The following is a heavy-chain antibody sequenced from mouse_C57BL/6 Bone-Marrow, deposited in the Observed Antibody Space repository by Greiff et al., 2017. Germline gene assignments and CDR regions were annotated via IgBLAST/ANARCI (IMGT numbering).Heavy chain of an antibody. J-gene: IGHJ4*01. CDR1: GYTFTSYW. CDR3: ARPCGSSPYYYAMDY. D-gene: IGHD1-1*01. CDR2: IDPNSGGT. Sequence: QVQLQQPGAELVKPGASVKLSCKASGYTFTSYWMHWVKQRPGRGLEWIGRIDPNSGGTKYNEKFKSKATLTVDKPSSTAYMQLSSLTSEESAVYYWARPCGSSPYYYAMDYWGQGTSVTVSS. V-gene: IGHV1-72*01.